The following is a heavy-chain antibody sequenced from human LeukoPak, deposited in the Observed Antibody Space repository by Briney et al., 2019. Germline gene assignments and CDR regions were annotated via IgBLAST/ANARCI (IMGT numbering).Heavy chain of an antibody. D-gene: IGHD6-6*01. CDR1: GYSFTTSY. V-gene: IGHV1-2*04. CDR2: INPRSGGT. Sequence: ASVKVSCKASGYSFTTSYVHWVRQAPGQGREWMGWINPRSGGTDYAQKFQGWVTMTRDTSISTVYLELSSLKSDDTAVYYCARDMGDSTSPYFDYWGQGSLVTVSS. CDR3: ARDMGDSTSPYFDY. J-gene: IGHJ4*02.